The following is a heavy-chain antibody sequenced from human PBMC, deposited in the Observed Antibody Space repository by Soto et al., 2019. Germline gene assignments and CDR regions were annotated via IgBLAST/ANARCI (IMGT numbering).Heavy chain of an antibody. J-gene: IGHJ4*02. Sequence: QVQLQESGPGLVKPSQTLSLTCTVSGASINSGGYYWSWIRQLPGKGLEWIGYIYFSGSTYYNPSRESRVTISLDTSQNQFSLKLNSVTAADTAVYYCATGDAWEALLAYWGQGTLVTVSS. CDR3: ATGDAWEALLAY. V-gene: IGHV4-31*03. CDR1: GASINSGGYY. D-gene: IGHD4-17*01. CDR2: IYFSGST.